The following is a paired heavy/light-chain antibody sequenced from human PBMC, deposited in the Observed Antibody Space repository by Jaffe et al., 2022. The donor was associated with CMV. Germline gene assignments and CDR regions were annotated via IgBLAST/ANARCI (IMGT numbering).Light chain of an antibody. CDR2: GNS. V-gene: IGLV1-40*01. CDR3: QSYDSTLSAWV. Sequence: QSVLTQPPSVSGAPGQRVTISCTGSSSNIGAHYDVHWYQQLPGTAPKLLIYGNSDRPSGVPDRFSGSKSGTSASLAITGLQAEDEADYYCQSYDSTLSAWVFGGGTKLTVL. CDR1: SSNIGAHYD. J-gene: IGLJ3*02.
Heavy chain of an antibody. D-gene: IGHD3-10*01. CDR2: MYYSGST. J-gene: IGHJ4*02. Sequence: QLQLQESGPGLVKPSETLSLTCTVSGGSISSSTYSWGWVRQPPGKGLEWIGSMYYSGSTYHNPSLKSRVTISVDTSKNQFSLKLSSVTAADTAVYYCARLLSRSSGYFFGSGATGYFDSWGQGTLVTVSS. CDR3: ARLLSRSSGYFFGSGATGYFDS. V-gene: IGHV4-39*01. CDR1: GGSISSSTYS.